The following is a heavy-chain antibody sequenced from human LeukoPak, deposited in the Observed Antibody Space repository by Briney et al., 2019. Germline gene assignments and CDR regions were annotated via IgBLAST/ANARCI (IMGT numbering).Heavy chain of an antibody. Sequence: PGGSLRLSCAASGFTFSSYAMHWVRQAPGKGLEWVAVISYDGSNKYYADSVNGRFTISIDNSKNTLYLHMNSLRGGGQGGYYCAREVKWEEAGGFFEFWGRGTLVNVSS. D-gene: IGHD1-26*01. CDR1: GFTFSSYA. CDR2: ISYDGSNK. J-gene: IGHJ4*02. CDR3: AREVKWEEAGGFFEF. V-gene: IGHV3-30*01.